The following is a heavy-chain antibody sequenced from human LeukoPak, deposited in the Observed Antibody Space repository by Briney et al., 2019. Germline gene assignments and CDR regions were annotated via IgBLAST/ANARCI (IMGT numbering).Heavy chain of an antibody. CDR1: GGTFSSYA. D-gene: IGHD1-26*01. J-gene: IGHJ2*01. V-gene: IGHV1-69*05. CDR3: ARAADSGSYHYWYFDL. CDR2: IIPIFGTA. Sequence: GASVKVSCKASGGTFSSYAISWVRQAPGQGLEWMGGIIPIFGTANYAQKFQGRVTITTDESTSTAYMELSSLRSEDTAVYYCARAADSGSYHYWYFDLWGRGTLVTVSS.